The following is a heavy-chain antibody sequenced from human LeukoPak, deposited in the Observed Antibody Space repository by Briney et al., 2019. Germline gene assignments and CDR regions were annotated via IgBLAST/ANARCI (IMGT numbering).Heavy chain of an antibody. D-gene: IGHD6-13*01. J-gene: IGHJ4*02. CDR1: GGSISLSYYY. CDR2: VYYSGTT. CDR3: ARGTLYSGWSYYFDY. V-gene: IGHV4-39*07. Sequence: PSESLSLTCSVSGGSISLSYYYWGWIRQPPGKALEWIGSVYYSGTTSYNPSLKSRVTISVDMSKNHFSLRLSSVTAADTAMYYCARGTLYSGWSYYFDYWGQGSQVTVSS.